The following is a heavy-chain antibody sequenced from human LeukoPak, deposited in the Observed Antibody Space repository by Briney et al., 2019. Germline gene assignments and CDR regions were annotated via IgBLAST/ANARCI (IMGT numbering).Heavy chain of an antibody. J-gene: IGHJ3*02. CDR1: GFTFSSYA. Sequence: GGSLRLSCAASGFTFSSYAMHWVRQAPGKGLEWVAVISYDGSNKYCADSVKGRFTISRDNSKNTLYLQMNSLRAEDTAVYYCARDGTTLDAFDIWGQGTMVTVSS. CDR3: ARDGTTLDAFDI. V-gene: IGHV3-30-3*01. D-gene: IGHD1-7*01. CDR2: ISYDGSNK.